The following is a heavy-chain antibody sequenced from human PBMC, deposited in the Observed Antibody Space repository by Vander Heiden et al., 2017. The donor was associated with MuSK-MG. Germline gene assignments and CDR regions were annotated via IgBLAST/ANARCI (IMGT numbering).Heavy chain of an antibody. J-gene: IGHJ5*02. CDR3: AESVWSSSGWYDMWFDP. D-gene: IGHD6-19*01. V-gene: IGHV1-18*01. Sequence: QVQLVQSGAEVKKPGASVKVSCKASVSTFTSYGISWVRQAPGQGLEWMGWISAYNGNTNYAQKLQGRVTMTTDTSTSTAYMELRSLRSDDTAVYYCAESVWSSSGWYDMWFDPWGQGTLVTVSS. CDR1: VSTFTSYG. CDR2: ISAYNGNT.